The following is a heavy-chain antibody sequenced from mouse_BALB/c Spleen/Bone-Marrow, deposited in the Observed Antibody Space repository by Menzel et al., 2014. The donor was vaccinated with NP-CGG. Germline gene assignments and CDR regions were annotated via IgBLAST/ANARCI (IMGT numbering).Heavy chain of an antibody. D-gene: IGHD1-2*01. V-gene: IGHV2-9*02. CDR3: ARVFTTATWGFAY. J-gene: IGHJ3*01. CDR1: GFSLTSYG. CDR2: IWAGGST. Sequence: QVQLKDSGPGLVAPSQSLSITYTVSGFSLTSYGVHWVRQPPGKGLEWLGAIWAGGSTNYNSALMSRLSITKDNSKSQVFLEMDSLQTDDTAMYYCARVFTTATWGFAYWGQGTLVTVSA.